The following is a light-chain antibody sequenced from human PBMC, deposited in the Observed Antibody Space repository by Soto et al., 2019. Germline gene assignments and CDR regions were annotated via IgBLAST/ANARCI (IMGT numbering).Light chain of an antibody. CDR3: QQYVTSSPRT. CDR1: HTISSSY. V-gene: IGKV3-20*01. CDR2: GIS. J-gene: IGKJ1*01. Sequence: EIVLRQSPGTLSLSPGERATLSCRASHTISSSYLAWYQQKPGQAPRLLMYGISRRATDIPDRFSGSGSGTDFTLTITRLEHEDFAVYYCQQYVTSSPRTFGQGTKVEIK.